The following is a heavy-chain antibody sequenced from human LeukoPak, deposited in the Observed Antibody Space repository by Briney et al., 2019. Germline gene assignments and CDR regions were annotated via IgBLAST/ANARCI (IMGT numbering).Heavy chain of an antibody. D-gene: IGHD2-15*01. Sequence: SETLSLTCAVYGGSFSGYYWSWIRQPPGKGLEWIGEINLSGSTNYNPSLKSRVTISVDTSKIQFSLKLSSVTAADTAVYYCARLRSCSGGSCYSPWFDPWGQGTLVTVSS. V-gene: IGHV4-34*01. CDR1: GGSFSGYY. CDR2: INLSGST. J-gene: IGHJ5*02. CDR3: ARLRSCSGGSCYSPWFDP.